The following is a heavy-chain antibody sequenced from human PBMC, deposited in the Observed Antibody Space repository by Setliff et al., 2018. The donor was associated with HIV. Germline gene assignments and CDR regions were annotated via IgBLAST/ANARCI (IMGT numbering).Heavy chain of an antibody. Sequence: SETLSLTCTVSGGSISSGGYYWSWIRQQPGKGLEWIGYIYNSGSTNYNPSLTSRVTISADTSRNQFSLKLTSVTAADTAIYYCARGVNFDYWGQGTQVTVSS. CDR2: IYNSGST. V-gene: IGHV4-61*08. CDR1: GGSISSGGYY. J-gene: IGHJ4*02. CDR3: ARGVNFDY. D-gene: IGHD3-3*01.